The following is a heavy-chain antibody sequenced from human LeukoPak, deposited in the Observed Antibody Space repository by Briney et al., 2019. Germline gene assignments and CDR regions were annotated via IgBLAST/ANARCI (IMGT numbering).Heavy chain of an antibody. D-gene: IGHD3-22*01. Sequence: SQTLSLTCTVSGGSISSGGYYWSWIRQHPGKGLEWIGYIYYSGSTYYNPSLKSRVTISVDTSKNQFSLKLSSVTAADTAVYYCARVLPNTYYYDTSDYPSGDYFDYWGQGTLVTVSS. CDR3: ARVLPNTYYYDTSDYPSGDYFDY. CDR2: IYYSGST. J-gene: IGHJ4*02. V-gene: IGHV4-31*03. CDR1: GGSISSGGYY.